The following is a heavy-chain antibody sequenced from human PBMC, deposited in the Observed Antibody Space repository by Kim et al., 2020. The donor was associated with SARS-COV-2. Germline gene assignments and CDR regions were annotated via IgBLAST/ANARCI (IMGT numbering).Heavy chain of an antibody. Sequence: TNDADSVRGRFTISRDNSKNTVSLQMNSLRAEDTALYYCAKTGQFDYWGQGTLVTVSS. V-gene: IGHV3-23*01. CDR3: AKTGQFDY. J-gene: IGHJ4*02. CDR2: T.